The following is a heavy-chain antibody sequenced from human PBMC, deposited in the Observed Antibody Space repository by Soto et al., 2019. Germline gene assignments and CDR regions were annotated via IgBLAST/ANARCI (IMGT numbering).Heavy chain of an antibody. J-gene: IGHJ4*02. CDR3: ARDGYFDP. CDR2: ISANNGNT. Sequence: QVQLVQSGAEVKKPGDSVRVSCKASGYTFTSYGIGWVRQAPGQGLEWMGWISANNGNTKYAQKVQGRVTMTTDASTSTAYMELRSLRSDDAAVYYCARDGYFDPWGQGTLVTISS. CDR1: GYTFTSYG. V-gene: IGHV1-18*01.